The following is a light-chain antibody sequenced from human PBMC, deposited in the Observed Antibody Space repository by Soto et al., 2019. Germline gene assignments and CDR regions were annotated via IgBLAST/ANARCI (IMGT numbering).Light chain of an antibody. V-gene: IGKV1-39*01. CDR3: QQSYNIPLT. CDR2: VAS. CDR1: QTINSY. Sequence: DIQMTQSPSSLFASVGDTVTITCRASQTINSYLNWYQQKPGQAPQLLIYVASSLQNGVPSRFRGSGSGTDFTLSISSLEPEDFATYYCQQSYNIPLTFGPGTKLDFK. J-gene: IGKJ3*01.